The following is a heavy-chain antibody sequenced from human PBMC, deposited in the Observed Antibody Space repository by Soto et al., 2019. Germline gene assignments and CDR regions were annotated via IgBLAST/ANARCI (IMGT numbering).Heavy chain of an antibody. J-gene: IGHJ4*02. D-gene: IGHD4-17*01. V-gene: IGHV5-51*03. Sequence: EVQLVQSGAEVKKPGESLKISCKGSGYSFTNYWIAWVRQMPEKGLEWMGIISPGDSDTRYRRSFQGQVTISVDKSINTAYLQWNSLKASDTAMYYCVRKVTNPMAYFDYWGQGTLVTVSS. CDR2: ISPGDSDT. CDR1: GYSFTNYW. CDR3: VRKVTNPMAYFDY.